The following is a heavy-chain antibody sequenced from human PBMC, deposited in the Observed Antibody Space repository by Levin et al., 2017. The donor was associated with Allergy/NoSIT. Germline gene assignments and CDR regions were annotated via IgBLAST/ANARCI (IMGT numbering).Heavy chain of an antibody. CDR1: GYTFTSYD. D-gene: IGHD4-23*01. J-gene: IGHJ4*02. V-gene: IGHV1-8*01. Sequence: ASVKVSCKASGYTFTSYDINWVRQATGQGLEWMGWMNPNSGNTGYAQKFQGRVTMTRNTSISTAYMELSSLRSEDTAVYYCARARALYGGNSGGVDFDYWGQGTLVTVSS. CDR3: ARARALYGGNSGGVDFDY. CDR2: MNPNSGNT.